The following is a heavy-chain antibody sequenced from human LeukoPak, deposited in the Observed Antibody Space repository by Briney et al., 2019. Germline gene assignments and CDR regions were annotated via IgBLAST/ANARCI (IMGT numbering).Heavy chain of an antibody. D-gene: IGHD3-10*01. J-gene: IGHJ6*04. CDR3: ARDKFTMVRVYYGMDV. Sequence: GASVKVSCKASGYTFTSYGISWVRQAPGQGLEWMGWISAYNGNTNYAQKLQGRVTMTTDTSTSTAYMELRSLRSDDTAVYYCARDKFTMVRVYYGMDVWGKGTTVTVSS. CDR2: ISAYNGNT. V-gene: IGHV1-18*01. CDR1: GYTFTSYG.